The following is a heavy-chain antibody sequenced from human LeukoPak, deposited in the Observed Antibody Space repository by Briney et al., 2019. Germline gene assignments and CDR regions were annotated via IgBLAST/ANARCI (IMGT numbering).Heavy chain of an antibody. CDR1: GGTFSSYA. V-gene: IGHV1-69*06. J-gene: IGHJ6*03. CDR2: IIPIFGTA. D-gene: IGHD2-15*01. CDR3: ARGRGGKYCSGGSCYSYDYYYYYMDV. Sequence: SVKVSCKASGGTFSSYAVSWVRQAPGQGLQWMGGIIPIFGTANYAQKFQGRVTIIADKSTSTAYMELSSLRSEDTAVYYCARGRGGKYCSGGSCYSYDYYYYYMDVWGKGTTVTVSS.